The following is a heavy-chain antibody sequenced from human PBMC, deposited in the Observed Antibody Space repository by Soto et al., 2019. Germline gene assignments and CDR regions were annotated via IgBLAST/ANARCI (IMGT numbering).Heavy chain of an antibody. D-gene: IGHD4-17*01. Sequence: SGPTLVNPTQTLTLTCTFSGFSLSTSGMCVSWIRQPPGKALEWLARIDWDDDKYYSTSLKTRLTISKDTSKNQVVLTMTNMDPVDTATYYCARIRMDDYGDYANSYYFDFWGQGTLVTVSS. V-gene: IGHV2-70*11. CDR1: GFSLSTSGMC. J-gene: IGHJ4*02. CDR2: IDWDDDK. CDR3: ARIRMDDYGDYANSYYFDF.